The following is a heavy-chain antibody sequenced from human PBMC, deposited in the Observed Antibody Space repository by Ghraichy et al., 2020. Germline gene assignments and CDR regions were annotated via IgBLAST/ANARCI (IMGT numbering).Heavy chain of an antibody. CDR2: INPSGGST. D-gene: IGHD3-10*01. J-gene: IGHJ4*02. CDR3: ARQGTMVRGVPYFDY. Sequence: ASVKVSCKASGYTFTSYYMRWVRQAPGQGLEWMGIINPSGGSTSYAQKFQGRVTMTRDTSTSTVFMALSSLRSEDTAVYYCARQGTMVRGVPYFDYWGQGTLVTVSS. V-gene: IGHV1-46*01. CDR1: GYTFTSYY.